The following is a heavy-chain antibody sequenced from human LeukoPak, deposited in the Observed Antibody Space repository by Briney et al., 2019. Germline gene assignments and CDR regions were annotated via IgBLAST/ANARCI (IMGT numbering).Heavy chain of an antibody. CDR3: AGGPTYYYDSSGYYEG. D-gene: IGHD3-22*01. Sequence: ASVKVSCKASGYTFTSYDINWVRQATGQGLEWMGWMNPNSGNTGYAQKFQGRVTMTRNTSISTAYMELSSLRSEDTAVYYCAGGPTYYYDSSGYYEGWGQGTLGTVSS. J-gene: IGHJ4*02. V-gene: IGHV1-8*01. CDR1: GYTFTSYD. CDR2: MNPNSGNT.